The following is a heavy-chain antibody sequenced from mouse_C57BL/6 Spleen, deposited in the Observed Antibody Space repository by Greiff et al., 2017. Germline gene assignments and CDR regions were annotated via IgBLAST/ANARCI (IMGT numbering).Heavy chain of an antibody. CDR2: INPSSGYT. CDR3: ARTPMIHWYFDV. V-gene: IGHV1-7*01. J-gene: IGHJ1*03. D-gene: IGHD2-4*01. Sequence: QVQLKESGAELAKPGASVKLSCKASGYTFTSYWMHWVKQRPEQGLEWIGYINPSSGYTKYNQKFKDKATLTADKSSSTAYMQLSSLTYEDSAVDYCARTPMIHWYFDVWGTGTTVTVSS. CDR1: GYTFTSYW.